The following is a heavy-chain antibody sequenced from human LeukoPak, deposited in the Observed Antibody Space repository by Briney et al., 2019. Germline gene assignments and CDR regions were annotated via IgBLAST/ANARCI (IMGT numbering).Heavy chain of an antibody. J-gene: IGHJ6*02. Sequence: GGSLRLSCAASGFTFSIYWMTWVRQAPGKGLEWVANIKEDGSVKYYVDFVKGRFTISRDNAKKSLYLQMNNLRGEDTAVYFCARRWKLSLDVWGQGTTVTVSS. CDR1: GFTFSIYW. D-gene: IGHD5-24*01. CDR3: ARRWKLSLDV. CDR2: IKEDGSVK. V-gene: IGHV3-7*01.